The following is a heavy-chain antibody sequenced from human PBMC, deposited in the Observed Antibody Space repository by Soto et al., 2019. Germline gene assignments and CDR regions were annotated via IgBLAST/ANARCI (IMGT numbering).Heavy chain of an antibody. J-gene: IGHJ6*02. CDR2: ISYDGSSK. CDR3: AKDAPEPPHYYYGMDV. V-gene: IGHV3-30*18. CDR1: GFMFSIYG. Sequence: QVQLVESGGGVVQPGRSLRLSCAASGFMFSIYGIHWVRQAPGKGLEWVAVISYDGSSKYYADSVKGRFTVSRDNSRDTAYLQMDSLRAEDTAVYFCAKDAPEPPHYYYGMDVWGQGTTVTISS.